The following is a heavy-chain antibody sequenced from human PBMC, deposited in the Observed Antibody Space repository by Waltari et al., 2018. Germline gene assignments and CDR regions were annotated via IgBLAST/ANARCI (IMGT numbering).Heavy chain of an antibody. CDR2: IYHSGST. CDR3: ARAKWELGVGAFDI. J-gene: IGHJ3*02. CDR1: GSPISSGYY. V-gene: IGHV4-38-2*01. Sequence: QVQLQESGPGLVKPSETLSLTCAVSGSPISSGYYWGWIRQPPGTGLEWIGSIYHSGSTYYNPSLKSRVTISVDTSKNQFSLKLSSVTAADTAVYYCARAKWELGVGAFDIWGQGTMVTVSS. D-gene: IGHD1-26*01.